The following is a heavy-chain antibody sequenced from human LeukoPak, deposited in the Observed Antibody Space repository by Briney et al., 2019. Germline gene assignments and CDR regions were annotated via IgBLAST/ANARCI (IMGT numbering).Heavy chain of an antibody. CDR3: ARVRIGSSRPLYYYMDV. Sequence: GGSLRLSCAASGFTFNSYTIHWVRQAPGKGLEWVAVISFDGNNQFYTDSVKGRFTISRDNSENTLYLQMNSLRAEDTAVYYCARVRIGSSRPLYYYMDVWGKGTTVTVSS. J-gene: IGHJ6*03. CDR2: ISFDGNNQ. V-gene: IGHV3-30*04. CDR1: GFTFNSYT. D-gene: IGHD2-2*01.